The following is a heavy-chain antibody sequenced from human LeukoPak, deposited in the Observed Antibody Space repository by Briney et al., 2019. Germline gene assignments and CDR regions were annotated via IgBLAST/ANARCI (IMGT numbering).Heavy chain of an antibody. V-gene: IGHV3-30*02. D-gene: IGHD3-22*01. CDR3: EKDTPQDYYDSSGSFDY. J-gene: IGHJ4*02. CDR2: IRYDGSNK. Sequence: GGSLRLSCAASGFTFSSYGMRWVRQAPGKGLEWVAFIRYDGSNKYYADSVKGRFTISRDNSKNTLYLQMNSLRAEDTAVYYCEKDTPQDYYDSSGSFDYWGQGTLVTVSS. CDR1: GFTFSSYG.